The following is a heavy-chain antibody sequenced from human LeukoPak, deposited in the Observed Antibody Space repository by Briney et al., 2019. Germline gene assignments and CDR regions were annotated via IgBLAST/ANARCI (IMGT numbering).Heavy chain of an antibody. J-gene: IGHJ4*02. CDR2: MNPNSGNT. CDR1: GYTFTNYD. Sequence: ASVKVSCKASGYTFTNYDTNWVRQATGQGPEWMGWMNPNSGNTGYAQKFQGRVTMTRNTSISTAYMELSSLSSDDTAVYYCAARGASSSSLRPLDFWGQGTLVTVSS. D-gene: IGHD6-6*01. CDR3: AARGASSSSLRPLDF. V-gene: IGHV1-8*01.